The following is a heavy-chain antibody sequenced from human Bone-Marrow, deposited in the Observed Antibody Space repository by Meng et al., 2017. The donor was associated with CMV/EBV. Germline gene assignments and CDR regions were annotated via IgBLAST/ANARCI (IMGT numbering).Heavy chain of an antibody. CDR3: AKDDLHDCSTSCYNQDY. J-gene: IGHJ4*02. CDR1: RFTFSNYW. D-gene: IGHD2-2*02. CDR2: IRYDGSNK. Sequence: GESLKISCAASRFTFSNYWMSWVRQAPGKGLEWVAFIRYDGSNKYYADSVKGRFTISRDNSKNTLYLQMNSLRAEDTAVYYCAKDDLHDCSTSCYNQDYWGQGTLVTVPS. V-gene: IGHV3-30*02.